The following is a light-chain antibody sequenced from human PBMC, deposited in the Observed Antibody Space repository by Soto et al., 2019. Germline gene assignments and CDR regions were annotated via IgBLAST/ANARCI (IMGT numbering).Light chain of an antibody. CDR2: EVS. CDR3: GSYTSSSTVV. J-gene: IGLJ2*01. V-gene: IGLV2-14*01. CDR1: SSDVGGYNY. Sequence: QSALTQPASVSGSPGQSITISCTGTSSDVGGYNYVSWYQQHPGKAPKLMISEVSNRPSGVSNRFSGSKSANTASLTISGLQAEDEADYYFGSYTSSSTVVFGGGTKLTVL.